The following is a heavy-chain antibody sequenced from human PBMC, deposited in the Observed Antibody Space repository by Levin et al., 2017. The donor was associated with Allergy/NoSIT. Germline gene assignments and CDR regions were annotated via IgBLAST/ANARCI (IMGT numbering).Heavy chain of an antibody. CDR1: GFTFSSYA. CDR2: ISGSGGST. Sequence: GGSLRLSCAASGFTFSSYAMSWVRQAPGKGLEWVSAISGSGGSTYYADSVKGRFTISRDNSKNTLYLQMNSLRAEDTAVYYCAKERRDIVVVPAAPGNHDAFDIWGQGTMVTFSS. J-gene: IGHJ3*02. CDR3: AKERRDIVVVPAAPGNHDAFDI. D-gene: IGHD2-2*01. V-gene: IGHV3-23*01.